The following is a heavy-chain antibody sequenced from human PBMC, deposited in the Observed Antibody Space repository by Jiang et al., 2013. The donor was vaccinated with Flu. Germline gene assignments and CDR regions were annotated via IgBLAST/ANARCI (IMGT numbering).Heavy chain of an antibody. J-gene: IGHJ4*02. CDR2: IHTSGST. D-gene: IGHD3-22*01. V-gene: IGHV4-4*08. CDR1: GVHISYDY. Sequence: GLVKPSETLSLTCTVSGVHISYDYWSWIRQPPGKGLEWVGHIHTSGSTNYNPSLESRVTISRDLSKNHFSLTLDSVTAADTAVYYCARDGNYYYYDSSGFLFDYWGQGALVTVSS. CDR3: ARDGNYYYYDSSGFLFDY.